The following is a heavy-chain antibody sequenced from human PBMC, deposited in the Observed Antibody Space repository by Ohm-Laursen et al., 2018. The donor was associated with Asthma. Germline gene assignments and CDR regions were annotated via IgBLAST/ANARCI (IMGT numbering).Heavy chain of an antibody. Sequence: SLRLSCAASGFTFSSYAMHWVRQAPGKGLEWVAVISYDGSNKYYADSVKGRFTISRDNSKNTLYLQMNSLRAEDTAVYYCARTDSNYEFNYYYYGMDVWGQGTTVTVSS. CDR1: GFTFSSYA. CDR2: ISYDGSNK. J-gene: IGHJ6*02. D-gene: IGHD4-11*01. CDR3: ARTDSNYEFNYYYYGMDV. V-gene: IGHV3-30-3*01.